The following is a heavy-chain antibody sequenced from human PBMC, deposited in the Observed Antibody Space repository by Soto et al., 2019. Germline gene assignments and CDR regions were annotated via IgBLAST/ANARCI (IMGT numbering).Heavy chain of an antibody. CDR2: ISAHNGNT. J-gene: IGHJ4*02. CDR3: ARGRYGDY. V-gene: IGHV1-18*01. D-gene: IGHD1-1*01. Sequence: VHLVQSGAEVKKPGASVKVSCKASGYTFTSYGITWVRQAPGQGLEWMGWISAHNGNTDYAQKLQGRVIVTRDTSTSTAYMELRSLRSDDTAVYYCARGRYGDYWGQGALVIVSS. CDR1: GYTFTSYG.